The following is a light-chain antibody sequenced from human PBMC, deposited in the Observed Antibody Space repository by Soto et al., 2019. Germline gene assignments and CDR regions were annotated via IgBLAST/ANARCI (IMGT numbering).Light chain of an antibody. Sequence: QSALTQPASVSGSPGQSITISCTGTSSDFGSYNYVSWYQQLPGKVPKLMIYGVSNRPSGVSNRFSGSKSGNTASLTISGLQAEDEADYYCSSYTFSSTLVVFGGGTKVTVL. CDR2: GVS. J-gene: IGLJ2*01. CDR3: SSYTFSSTLVV. V-gene: IGLV2-14*03. CDR1: SSDFGSYNY.